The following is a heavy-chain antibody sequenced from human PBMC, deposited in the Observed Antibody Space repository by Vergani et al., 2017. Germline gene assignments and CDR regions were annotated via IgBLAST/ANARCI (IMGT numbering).Heavy chain of an antibody. Sequence: QVQLQESGPGLVKPSETLSLTCTVSGGSISSYYWSWIRQPPGKGLEWIGYIYSTGSTNYNPSLNSRVTMSVDTSKNQFSLKLSSVTAADTAVYYCAREYSSSVGFLAYWGQGTLVTVSS. V-gene: IGHV4-59*12. D-gene: IGHD6-6*01. J-gene: IGHJ4*02. CDR1: GGSISSYY. CDR2: IYSTGST. CDR3: AREYSSSVGFLAY.